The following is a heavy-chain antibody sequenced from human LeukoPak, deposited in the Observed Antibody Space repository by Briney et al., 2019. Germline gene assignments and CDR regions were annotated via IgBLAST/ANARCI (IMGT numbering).Heavy chain of an antibody. CDR3: ARAASGDAVDYYGSGRRYYSYYMDV. V-gene: IGHV4-59*12. CDR2: LYYSGST. CDR1: GDSISSYY. D-gene: IGHD3-10*01. J-gene: IGHJ6*03. Sequence: SETLSLTCTVSGDSISSYYWTWIRQPPGKGLEWIGCLYYSGSTNYNPSLKSRVTMSVDTSKNHFSLKLSSVTAADTAVYYCARAASGDAVDYYGSGRRYYSYYMDVWGKGTTATISS.